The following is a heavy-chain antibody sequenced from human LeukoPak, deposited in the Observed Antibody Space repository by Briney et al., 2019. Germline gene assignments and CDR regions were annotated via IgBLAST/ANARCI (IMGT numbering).Heavy chain of an antibody. V-gene: IGHV3-23*01. D-gene: IGHD3-22*01. Sequence: GGSLRLSCEDSGFTFSSYAMSWVRQAPGKGLEWVSAISGSGGSTYYADSVKGRFTISRDNSKNTLYLQMNSLRAEDTAVYYCAKDRFHDKEDYFDYWGQGTLVTVSS. J-gene: IGHJ4*02. CDR3: AKDRFHDKEDYFDY. CDR2: ISGSGGST. CDR1: GFTFSSYA.